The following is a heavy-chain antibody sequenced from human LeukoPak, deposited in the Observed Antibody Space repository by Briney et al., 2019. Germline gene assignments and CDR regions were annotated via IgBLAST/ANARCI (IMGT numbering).Heavy chain of an antibody. Sequence: SETLSLTCTVSGGSLSRYYWSWIRQPPGKGLEWIGEINHSGSTNYSPSLKSRVTISVDTSKNQFSLKLSSVTAADTAVCYCARGRPPWRDYDILTGPPNFDYWGQGTLVTVSS. D-gene: IGHD3-9*01. CDR3: ARGRPPWRDYDILTGPPNFDY. J-gene: IGHJ4*02. V-gene: IGHV4-34*01. CDR1: GGSLSRYY. CDR2: INHSGST.